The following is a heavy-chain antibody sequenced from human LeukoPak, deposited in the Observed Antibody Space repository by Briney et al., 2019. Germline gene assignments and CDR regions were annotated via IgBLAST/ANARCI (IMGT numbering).Heavy chain of an antibody. Sequence: VKVSCKASGGTFSSYTISWVRQAPGQGLEWMGRLIPILGIANYAQKFQGRVTITADKSTSTAYMELSSLRSEDTAVYYCARDLGYYDSSGYWSYWGQGTLVTVSS. J-gene: IGHJ4*02. CDR3: ARDLGYYDSSGYWSY. D-gene: IGHD3-22*01. V-gene: IGHV1-69*04. CDR1: GGTFSSYT. CDR2: LIPILGIA.